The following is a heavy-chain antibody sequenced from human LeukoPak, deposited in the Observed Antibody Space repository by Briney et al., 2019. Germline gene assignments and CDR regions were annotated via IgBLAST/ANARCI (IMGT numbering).Heavy chain of an antibody. V-gene: IGHV4-39*01. CDR3: ARQMSSEVSFDP. D-gene: IGHD3-10*01. J-gene: IGHJ5*02. CDR1: GGSISSSSYY. CDR2: IYYSGST. Sequence: SETLSLTCTVSGGSISSSSYYWGWIRRPPGKGLEWIVSIYYSGSTYYNPSLKSQVTISVDTYKNQFSLKLSFVIAADTAVYYCARQMSSEVSFDPWGQGTLVTVSS.